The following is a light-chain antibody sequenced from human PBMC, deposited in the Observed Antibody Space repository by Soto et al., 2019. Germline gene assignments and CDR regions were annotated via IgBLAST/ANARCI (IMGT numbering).Light chain of an antibody. CDR1: QILLHSNGYNY. V-gene: IGKV2-28*01. Sequence: DIVMTHSPLSLPFTPGAPASISCRSSQILLHSNGYNYLDWYLQQPGQSPQLLIYLGSTRASGVPDRFSGRGSGTDFTVKIRRLEAEVVGVYYSMQGLLQRWTSGLGTTVAI. CDR3: MQGLLQRWT. CDR2: LGS. J-gene: IGKJ1*01.